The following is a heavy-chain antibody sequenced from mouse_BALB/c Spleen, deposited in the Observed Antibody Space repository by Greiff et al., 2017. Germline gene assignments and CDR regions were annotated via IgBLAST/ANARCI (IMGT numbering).Heavy chain of an antibody. CDR2: ISDGGSYT. D-gene: IGHD1-1*01. CDR3: ARFISLYAMDY. V-gene: IGHV5-4*02. CDR1: GFTFSDYY. J-gene: IGHJ4*01. Sequence: EVKLVESGGGLVKPGGSLKLSCAASGFTFSDYYMYWVRQTPEKRLEWVATISDGGSYTYYPDSVKGRFTISRDNAKNNLYLQMSSLKSEDTAMYYCARFISLYAMDYWGQGTSVTVSS.